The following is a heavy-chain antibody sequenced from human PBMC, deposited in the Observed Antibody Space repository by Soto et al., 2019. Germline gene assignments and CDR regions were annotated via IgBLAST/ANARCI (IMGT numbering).Heavy chain of an antibody. CDR3: ARSEIVGRGVINYRVGYYYGMDV. D-gene: IGHD3-10*01. CDR1: GFTFSSYA. V-gene: IGHV3-30-3*01. J-gene: IGHJ6*04. CDR2: ISYEGSNK. Sequence: QVQLVESGGGVVQPGRSLRLSCAASGFTFSSYAMHWVRQAPGKGLEWVSVISYEGSNKSYADSVKGRCTISRDNFKNTLKLQLNILRAEDTAVYYCARSEIVGRGVINYRVGYYYGMDVCGKASTVTVSS.